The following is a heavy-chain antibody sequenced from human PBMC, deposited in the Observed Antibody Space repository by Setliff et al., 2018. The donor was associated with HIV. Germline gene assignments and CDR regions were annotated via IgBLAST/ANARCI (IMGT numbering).Heavy chain of an antibody. D-gene: IGHD2-2*02. V-gene: IGHV3-23*01. CDR3: AKAGVHCSSTSCYNHYYYYYMDV. CDR2: ISGSGGST. CDR1: GFTFSSYA. Sequence: LRLSCAASGFTFSSYAMSWVRQAPGKGLGWVSAISGSGGSTYYADSVKGRFTISRDNSKNTLYLQMNSLRAEDTAVYYCAKAGVHCSSTSCYNHYYYYYMDVWGKGTTVTVSS. J-gene: IGHJ6*03.